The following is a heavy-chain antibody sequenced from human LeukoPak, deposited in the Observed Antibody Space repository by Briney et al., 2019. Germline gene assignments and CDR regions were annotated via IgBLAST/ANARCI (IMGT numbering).Heavy chain of an antibody. V-gene: IGHV3-23*01. D-gene: IGHD6-13*01. CDR3: AKDSPTSGQQEDFDY. J-gene: IGHJ4*02. CDR2: LSGRGDNT. CDR1: GFTFSSYA. Sequence: PGGSLRLFCAASGFTFSSYAMSWVRQAPGKGLEWVSSLSGRGDNTYYADSVKGRFTISRDNSKNTLYLQMNRLRAEDTAVYYCAKDSPTSGQQEDFDYWGQGTLVTVSS.